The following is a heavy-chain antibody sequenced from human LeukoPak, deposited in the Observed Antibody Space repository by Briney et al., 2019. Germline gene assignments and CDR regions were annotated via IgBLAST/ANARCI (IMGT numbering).Heavy chain of an antibody. D-gene: IGHD6-6*01. Sequence: SETLSLTCAVYGGSFSGYYWSWIRQPPGKGLEWIGEINHSGSTNYNPSLKSRVTISVDTSKNQFSLKLSSVTAADTAVYYCARGMRLGIAARRVYYYYMDVWGIGTTVTVSS. V-gene: IGHV4-34*01. CDR2: INHSGST. CDR3: ARGMRLGIAARRVYYYYMDV. CDR1: GGSFSGYY. J-gene: IGHJ6*03.